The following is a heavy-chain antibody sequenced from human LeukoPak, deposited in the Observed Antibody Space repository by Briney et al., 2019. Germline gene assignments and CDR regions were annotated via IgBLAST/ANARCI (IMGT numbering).Heavy chain of an antibody. V-gene: IGHV4-4*07. CDR2: IYTSGST. D-gene: IGHD6-13*01. CDR1: GGSISSYY. Sequence: SETLSLTRTVSGGSISSYYWSWIRQLAGKGLEWIGRIYTSGSTNYNPSLKSRVTMSVDTSKNQFSLKLSSVTAADTAVYYCAREVAAAYYYGMDVWGQGTTVTVSS. J-gene: IGHJ6*02. CDR3: AREVAAAYYYGMDV.